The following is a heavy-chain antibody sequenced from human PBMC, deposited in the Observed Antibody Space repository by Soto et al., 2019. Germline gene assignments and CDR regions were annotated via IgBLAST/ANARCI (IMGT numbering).Heavy chain of an antibody. D-gene: IGHD2-21*01. CDR2: IRGGGDAR. V-gene: IGHV3-23*01. CDR3: ARKVVGSTSRPDYWYFDL. Sequence: EVQLLESGGDSVQPGGSVRLSCAGSGFTFINYAMNWVRQAPGKGLEWVSTIRGGGDARFLADSLSGRLTFSRDTSKNTVTLQMNSLGVDDTAVYYCARKVVGSTSRPDYWYFDLWGRGTLVTVSS. CDR1: GFTFINYA. J-gene: IGHJ2*01.